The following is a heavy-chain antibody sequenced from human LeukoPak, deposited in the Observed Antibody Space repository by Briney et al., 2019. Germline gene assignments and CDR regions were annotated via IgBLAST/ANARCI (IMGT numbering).Heavy chain of an antibody. D-gene: IGHD6-6*01. CDR1: GGSFSGYY. V-gene: IGHV4-34*01. CDR2: INHSGST. CDR3: ATLRFIAARRGFDY. Sequence: SETLSLTCAVYGGSFSGYYWSWIRQPPGKGLEWIGEINHSGSTNYNPSLKSRVTISVDTSKNQFSLKLSSVTAADTAVYYCATLRFIAARRGFDYWGQGTLVTVSS. J-gene: IGHJ4*02.